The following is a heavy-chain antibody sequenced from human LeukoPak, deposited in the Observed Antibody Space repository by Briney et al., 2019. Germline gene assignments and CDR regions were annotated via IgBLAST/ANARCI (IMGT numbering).Heavy chain of an antibody. J-gene: IGHJ6*02. CDR3: ARDAGHQLSRRNYYAMDV. CDR1: GGSISSSSYY. Sequence: NASETLSLTCTVSGGSISSSSYYWGWIRQPPGKGLEWIGSIYYGGSTYYNPSLKSRVTISVDTSKNQFSLKVSSVTAADTAVYYCARDAGHQLSRRNYYAMDVWGQGTTVTVSS. V-gene: IGHV4-39*07. CDR2: IYYGGST. D-gene: IGHD2-2*01.